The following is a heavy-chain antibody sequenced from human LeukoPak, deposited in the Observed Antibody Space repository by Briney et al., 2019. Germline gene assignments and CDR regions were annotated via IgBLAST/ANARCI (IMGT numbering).Heavy chain of an antibody. V-gene: IGHV4-61*01. CDR2: IYYSGST. CDR3: ARSPDYDIVTGYYPTRYYFDY. Sequence: PSETLSLTCTVSGRSVSSGSYYWSWHRQPPGKPLEWVGYIYYSGSTNYNTSLKSRVTISVDTSKNQFSLKLSSVTAADTAVYYCARSPDYDIVTGYYPTRYYFDYWGQGTLVTASS. D-gene: IGHD3-9*01. J-gene: IGHJ4*02. CDR1: GRSVSSGSYY.